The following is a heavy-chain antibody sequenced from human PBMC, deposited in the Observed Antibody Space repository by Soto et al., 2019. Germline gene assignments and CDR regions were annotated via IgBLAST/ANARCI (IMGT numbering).Heavy chain of an antibody. Sequence: GGSLRLSCTASGFTFGDYAMSWFRQAPGKGLEWVGFIRSKAYGGTTEYAASVKGRFTISRDDSKSIAYLQMNSLKTEDTAVYYCTRDADTVPSGEPILYYYYGMDVWGQGTTVTVSS. D-gene: IGHD3-16*01. V-gene: IGHV3-49*03. J-gene: IGHJ6*02. CDR1: GFTFGDYA. CDR2: IRSKAYGGTT. CDR3: TRDADTVPSGEPILYYYYGMDV.